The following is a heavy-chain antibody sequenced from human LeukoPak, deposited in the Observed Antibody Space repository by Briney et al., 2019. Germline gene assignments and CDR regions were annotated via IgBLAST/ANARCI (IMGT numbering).Heavy chain of an antibody. CDR3: AKDGGLWVSAHWGDS. J-gene: IGHJ4*02. Sequence: GGSLRLSCVGSGFTFRSHAMSWVRQAPEKGLEFVSGIYENGGTTYYADSVKGRFTVSRDNSKNTLFLQMNSLRAEDTAVYYCAKDGGLWVSAHWGDSWGRGTLVTVSS. V-gene: IGHV3-23*01. CDR1: GFTFRSHA. D-gene: IGHD7-27*01. CDR2: IYENGGTT.